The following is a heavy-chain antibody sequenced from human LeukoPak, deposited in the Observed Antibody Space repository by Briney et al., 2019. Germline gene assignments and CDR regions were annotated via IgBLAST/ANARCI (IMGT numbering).Heavy chain of an antibody. V-gene: IGHV3-30*03. Sequence: PGRSLRLSCAASGFTFDSYGMHWVRQAPGKGLEWVAVISYDGNNKYYANSVKGRFTISRGNSKNTLYLQMNSLRAEDTAVYYCTRERDLSLYYFDYWGQGTLVTVSS. CDR2: ISYDGNNK. J-gene: IGHJ4*02. CDR1: GFTFDSYG. CDR3: TRERDLSLYYFDY.